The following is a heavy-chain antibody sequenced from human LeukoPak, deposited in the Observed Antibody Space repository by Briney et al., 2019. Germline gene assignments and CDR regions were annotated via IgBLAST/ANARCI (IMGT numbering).Heavy chain of an antibody. CDR2: VSRSGNT. V-gene: IGHV4-34*01. CDR1: GGSFTGYY. D-gene: IGHD1-14*01. Sequence: PSETLSLTCAVYGGSFTGYYRNWIRQPPGRGLEWIGKVSRSGNTSYNPSLKSRVTISVDTSKNQFSLKLSSVTAADTAVYYCARGGPSELDPWGQGTLVTVSS. CDR3: ARGGPSELDP. J-gene: IGHJ5*02.